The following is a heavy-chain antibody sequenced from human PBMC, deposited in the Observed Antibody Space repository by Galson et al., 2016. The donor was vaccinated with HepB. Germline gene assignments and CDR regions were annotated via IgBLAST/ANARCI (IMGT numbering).Heavy chain of an antibody. V-gene: IGHV3-21*01. CDR2: ISSSSSYI. J-gene: IGHJ4*02. Sequence: SLRLSCAASGFSFSSYSMNWVRQAPGKGLEWVSSISSSSSYIHYADSVKGRFTISRDNAKNVLYLHMNSLRAEDTAVYYCAREDVSTGYYIVLYWGQGTLVTVSS. D-gene: IGHD3-9*01. CDR1: GFSFSSYS. CDR3: AREDVSTGYYIVLY.